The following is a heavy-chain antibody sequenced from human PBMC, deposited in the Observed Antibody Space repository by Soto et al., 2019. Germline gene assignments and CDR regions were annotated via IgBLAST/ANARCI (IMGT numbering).Heavy chain of an antibody. Sequence: EVQLLESGGGLVQPGGSLRLSCAASGFTFSSYAMSWVRQAPGKGLEWVSAISGSGGTTYYADSVKGRFTFSRDNSNNTLYQQMNSLRAEDTAVYYCAKTANGWFSAFDIWGQGTMVTVSS. CDR1: GFTFSSYA. CDR2: ISGSGGTT. J-gene: IGHJ3*02. CDR3: AKTANGWFSAFDI. V-gene: IGHV3-23*01. D-gene: IGHD6-19*01.